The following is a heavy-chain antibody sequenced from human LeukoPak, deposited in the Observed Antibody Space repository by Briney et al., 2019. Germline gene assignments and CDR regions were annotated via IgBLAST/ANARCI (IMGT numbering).Heavy chain of an antibody. Sequence: GGSLRLSCAASGFTFSSYSMNWVRQAPGKGLEWVAVISYDGSNKYYADSVKGRFTISRDNSKNTLYLQMNSLRAEDTAVYYCAKDIEAVAGDDAFDIWGQGTMVTVSS. V-gene: IGHV3-30*18. J-gene: IGHJ3*02. CDR2: ISYDGSNK. D-gene: IGHD6-19*01. CDR3: AKDIEAVAGDDAFDI. CDR1: GFTFSSYS.